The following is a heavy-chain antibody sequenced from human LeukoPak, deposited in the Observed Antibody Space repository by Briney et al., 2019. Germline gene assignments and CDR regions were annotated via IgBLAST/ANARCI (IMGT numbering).Heavy chain of an antibody. V-gene: IGHV1-46*01. D-gene: IGHD3-9*01. CDR1: GYTFTSYY. Sequence: HGPSVKVSCKASGYTFTSYYMHWVRQAPGQGLEWMGIINPSGGSTSYAQKFQGRVTMTRDTSTSTVYMELSSLRSEDTAVYYCASQAYYDILTGYYSDYYYGMDVWGQGTTVTVS. CDR2: INPSGGST. CDR3: ASQAYYDILTGYYSDYYYGMDV. J-gene: IGHJ6*02.